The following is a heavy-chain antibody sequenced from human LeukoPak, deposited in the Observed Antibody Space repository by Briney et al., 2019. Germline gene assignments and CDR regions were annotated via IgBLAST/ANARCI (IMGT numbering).Heavy chain of an antibody. Sequence: SETLSLTCTVSGGSISSYYWSWIRQPAGKGLEWIGRIYTSGSTNYNPSLKSRVTISVDTSKNQFSLKLSSVTAADTAVYYCARSGHDFWSGYYPSYYFDYWGQGTLVTVSS. V-gene: IGHV4-4*07. CDR3: ARSGHDFWSGYYPSYYFDY. J-gene: IGHJ4*02. CDR2: IYTSGST. D-gene: IGHD3-3*01. CDR1: GGSISSYY.